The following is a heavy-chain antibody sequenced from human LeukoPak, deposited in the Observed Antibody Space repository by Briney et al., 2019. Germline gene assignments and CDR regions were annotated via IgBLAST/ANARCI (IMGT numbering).Heavy chain of an antibody. D-gene: IGHD4-17*01. CDR1: GYTFTSYD. CDR2: MNPNSGNT. Sequence: ASVKVSCKASGYTFTSYDINWVRQATGQGLEWMGWMNPNSGNTGYARKFQGRVTTTRNTSISTAYMELSSLRSEDTAVYYCARGSNDYGDRDYWGQGTLVTVSS. J-gene: IGHJ4*02. CDR3: ARGSNDYGDRDY. V-gene: IGHV1-8*01.